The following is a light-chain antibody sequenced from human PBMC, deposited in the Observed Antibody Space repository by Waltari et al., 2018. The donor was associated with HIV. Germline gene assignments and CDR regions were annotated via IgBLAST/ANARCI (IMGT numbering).Light chain of an antibody. J-gene: IGKJ3*01. Sequence: DIQMTQSPASLSASVRDRLTITRRASQDIGNALDWYQKKSGKAPKRLSYGASSLQSGGPSRFSGSGSGTEFTLTIYNLQPEDFVTYYCLQHKTYRGTFGPGTKVDIQ. CDR2: GAS. V-gene: IGKV1-17*02. CDR1: QDIGNA. CDR3: LQHKTYRGT.